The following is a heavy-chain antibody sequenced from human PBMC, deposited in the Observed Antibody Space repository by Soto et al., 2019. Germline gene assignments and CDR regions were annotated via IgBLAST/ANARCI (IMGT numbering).Heavy chain of an antibody. CDR3: ARDPLAERYCSGGSCRHARYYYGMDV. Sequence: PSETLSLTCTVSGGSISSGDYYWSWIRRPPGKGLEWIGYIYYSGSTYYNPSLKSRVTISVDTSKNQFSLKLSSVTAADTAVYYCARDPLAERYCSGGSCRHARYYYGMDVWGQGTTVTVSS. CDR2: IYYSGST. V-gene: IGHV4-30-4*01. CDR1: GGSISSGDYY. J-gene: IGHJ6*02. D-gene: IGHD2-15*01.